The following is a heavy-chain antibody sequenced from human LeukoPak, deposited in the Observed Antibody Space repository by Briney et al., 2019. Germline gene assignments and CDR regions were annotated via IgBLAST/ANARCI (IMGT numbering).Heavy chain of an antibody. D-gene: IGHD7-27*01. Sequence: SETLSLTCTVSGGSVSDYYWSWIRQSPGKGLEWIGYIYYTGTSYNPSLKSRVTISADTSKNQFSLNLSSVTAADTAVYYCASRKLGNDYWGQGTLVTVSS. V-gene: IGHV4-59*02. J-gene: IGHJ4*02. CDR2: IYYTGT. CDR3: ASRKLGNDY. CDR1: GGSVSDYY.